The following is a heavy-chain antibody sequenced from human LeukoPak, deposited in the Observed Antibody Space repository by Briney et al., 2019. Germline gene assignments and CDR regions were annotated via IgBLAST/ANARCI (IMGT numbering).Heavy chain of an antibody. CDR1: GYTFTSYA. J-gene: IGHJ4*02. V-gene: IGHV1-3*01. Sequence: ASVKVSRKASGYTFTSYAMHWVRQAPGQRLEWMGWINAGNGNTKYSQKFQGRVTITRDTSASTAYMELSSLRSEDTAVYYCARTSRPSPRYYDSSGYYSLDYWGQGTLVTVSS. D-gene: IGHD3-22*01. CDR3: ARTSRPSPRYYDSSGYYSLDY. CDR2: INAGNGNT.